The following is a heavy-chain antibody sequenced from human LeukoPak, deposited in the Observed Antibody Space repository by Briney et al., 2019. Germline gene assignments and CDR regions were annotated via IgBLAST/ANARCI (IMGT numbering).Heavy chain of an antibody. V-gene: IGHV4-39*02. CDR1: GGSISSSSYY. Sequence: SETLSLTCTVSGGSISSSSYYWGWIRQPPGRGLEWIESIFYSGSTYYNPSLKSRVTISVDTSKNQFSLKLSSVTAADTAVYYCARDSPFEWDVFGDSFDIWGQGTVVTVSS. J-gene: IGHJ3*02. CDR3: ARDSPFEWDVFGDSFDI. CDR2: IFYSGST. D-gene: IGHD1-26*01.